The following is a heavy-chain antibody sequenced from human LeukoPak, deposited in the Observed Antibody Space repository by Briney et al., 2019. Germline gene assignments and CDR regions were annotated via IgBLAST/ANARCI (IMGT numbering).Heavy chain of an antibody. CDR3: ARDNYGFDY. CDR2: ISYDGSNK. D-gene: IGHD3-10*01. V-gene: IGHV3-30-3*01. J-gene: IGHJ4*02. Sequence: PGGSLRLSCAASGFTFSNYAMHWVRQAPGKGLEWVAVISYDGSNKYYADSVKGRFTISRDNSKNTLYLQVNSLGAEDTAVYYCARDNYGFDYWGQGTLVIVSS. CDR1: GFTFSNYA.